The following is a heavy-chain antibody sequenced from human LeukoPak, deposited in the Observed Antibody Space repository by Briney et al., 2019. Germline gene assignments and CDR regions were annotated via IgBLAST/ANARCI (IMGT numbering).Heavy chain of an antibody. CDR1: GFTVSSNY. CDR2: IHSGGST. J-gene: IGHJ4*02. CDR3: AREGGSYNFYFDY. V-gene: IGHV3-53*01. D-gene: IGHD1-26*01. Sequence: PGGSLRLSCAASGFTVSSNYMSWVRQAPGKGLEWVSVIHSGGSTYYADSVKGRFTISRDNSKNTLYLQMNSLRADDTAVYYCAREGGSYNFYFDYWGQGTLVTVFS.